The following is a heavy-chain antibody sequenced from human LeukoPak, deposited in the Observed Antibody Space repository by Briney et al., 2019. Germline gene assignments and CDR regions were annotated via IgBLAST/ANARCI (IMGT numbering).Heavy chain of an antibody. CDR1: GGSFTYYY. V-gene: IGHV4-34*01. CDR2: INHAGAT. J-gene: IGHJ4*02. D-gene: IGHD3-22*01. CDR3: ARADYYDSSGYYYPFDY. Sequence: SETLSLTCALYGGSFTYYYWTWIRQSPGKGLEWIGEINHAGATDYNPSLKSRVTISVDKSKNQFSLKLSSVTAADTAVYYCARADYYDSSGYYYPFDYWGQGTLVTVSS.